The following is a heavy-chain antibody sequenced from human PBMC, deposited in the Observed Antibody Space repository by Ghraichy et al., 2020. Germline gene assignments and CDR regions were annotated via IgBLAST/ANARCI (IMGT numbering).Heavy chain of an antibody. CDR1: GFTFSTYS. CDR2: ITSSSTYI. V-gene: IGHV3-21*01. CDR3: ARDYDTTGYFFYGMDV. J-gene: IGHJ6*02. D-gene: IGHD3-22*01. Sequence: GGSLRLSCAASGFTFSTYSINWVRQAPGKGLEWVSSITSSSTYIYYSDSLKGRFTISRDNAKNSLYLQMNSLRAEDTAVYYCARDYDTTGYFFYGMDVWGQGTTVTVSS.